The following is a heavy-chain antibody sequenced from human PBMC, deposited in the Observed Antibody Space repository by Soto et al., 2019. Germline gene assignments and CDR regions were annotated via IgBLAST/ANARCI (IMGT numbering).Heavy chain of an antibody. D-gene: IGHD2-15*01. CDR2: IWYDRSNK. Sequence: QVQLVESGGGVVQPGRSLRLSCAASGFTFSSYGMHWVRQAPGKGLEWVAVIWYDRSNKYYADSVKGRFTISRDNSKNTLYLQMNSLRAEDTAVYYCAGGRYCSGGSCYSFPDYWGQGTLVTVSS. CDR3: AGGRYCSGGSCYSFPDY. V-gene: IGHV3-33*01. CDR1: GFTFSSYG. J-gene: IGHJ4*02.